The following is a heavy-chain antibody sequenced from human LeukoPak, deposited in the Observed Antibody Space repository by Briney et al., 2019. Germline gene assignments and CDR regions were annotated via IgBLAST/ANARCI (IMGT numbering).Heavy chain of an antibody. V-gene: IGHV4-34*01. D-gene: IGHD3-16*01. CDR2: VNHDGST. Sequence: PSETLSLTCAVYGGSFSGFYWSWIRQPPGKGLEWIGEVNHDGSTNSNPSLKSRVTISVDTSKNQFSLKLSSVTAADTAVYYCARHGLGVYYYMDVWGKGTTVTISS. CDR1: GGSFSGFY. CDR3: ARHGLGVYYYMDV. J-gene: IGHJ6*03.